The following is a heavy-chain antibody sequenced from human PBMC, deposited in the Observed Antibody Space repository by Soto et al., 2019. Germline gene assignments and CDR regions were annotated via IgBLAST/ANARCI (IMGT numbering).Heavy chain of an antibody. V-gene: IGHV1-8*01. CDR3: ASAPTLNHYDFWGGYSRYYYMDV. Sequence: QVQLVQSGAEVKKPGASVKVSCKASGYTFTSYDINWARQATGQGLEWMGWMNPNSGNTGYAQKFQGRVPMTRNTSISTAYMELSSLRSEDTAVYYCASAPTLNHYDFWGGYSRYYYMDVWGKGTTVTVSS. CDR1: GYTFTSYD. J-gene: IGHJ6*03. D-gene: IGHD3-3*01. CDR2: MNPNSGNT.